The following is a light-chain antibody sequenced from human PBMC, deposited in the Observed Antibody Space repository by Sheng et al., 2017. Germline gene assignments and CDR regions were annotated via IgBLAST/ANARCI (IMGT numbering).Light chain of an antibody. Sequence: DIQMTQSPSTLSASVGDRVTITCRASQSISSWLAWYQQKPGKAPNLLIYLASHLQTGVPSRFSGYRSGTEFTLTISSLQPDDFATYYCHQYFSDSWTFGQGTKVEVK. CDR1: QSISSW. CDR3: HQYFSDSWT. J-gene: IGKJ1*01. CDR2: LAS. V-gene: IGKV1-5*03.